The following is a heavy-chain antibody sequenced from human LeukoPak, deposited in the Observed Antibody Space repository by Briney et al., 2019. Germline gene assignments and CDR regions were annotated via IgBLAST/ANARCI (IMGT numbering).Heavy chain of an antibody. CDR3: AKGHTALGSDFDY. V-gene: IGHV3-23*01. D-gene: IGHD2-21*02. J-gene: IGHJ4*02. Sequence: SGGSLRLSCAASGFTFSSYAMSWVRQAPGKGLELVSAISGSGGSTYYADSVKGRFTISRDNSKHTLFLQMNSLRAEDTAEYYCAKGHTALGSDFDYWGQGTLVTVSS. CDR1: GFTFSSYA. CDR2: ISGSGGST.